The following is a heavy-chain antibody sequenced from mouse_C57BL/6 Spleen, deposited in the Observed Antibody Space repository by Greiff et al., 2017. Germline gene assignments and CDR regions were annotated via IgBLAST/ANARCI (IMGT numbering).Heavy chain of an antibody. CDR3: AREGYWDGAYWYFDV. CDR2: ISYDGSN. CDR1: GYSITSGYY. D-gene: IGHD4-1*01. Sequence: EVQLQQSGPGLVKPSQSLSLTCSVTGYSITSGYYWNWIRQFPGNKLEWMGYISYDGSNNYNPSLKNRISITRDTSKNQFFLKLNSVTTEDTATYYCAREGYWDGAYWYFDVWGTGTTVTVSS. V-gene: IGHV3-6*01. J-gene: IGHJ1*03.